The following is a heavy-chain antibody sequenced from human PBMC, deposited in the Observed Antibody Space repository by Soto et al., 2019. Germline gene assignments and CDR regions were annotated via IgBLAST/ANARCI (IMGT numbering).Heavy chain of an antibody. CDR2: ISYDGSNK. Sequence: QVQLVESGGGVVQPGRSLRLSCAASGFTFSSYGMHWVRQAPGKGLEWVAGISYDGSNKYYADSVKGRFTISRDNSKNTLSLQMTRMRAEDTAVYYCAKDLLVRGRAYGMDVWGQGTTVTVSS. D-gene: IGHD2-8*02. V-gene: IGHV3-30*18. CDR1: GFTFSSYG. CDR3: AKDLLVRGRAYGMDV. J-gene: IGHJ6*02.